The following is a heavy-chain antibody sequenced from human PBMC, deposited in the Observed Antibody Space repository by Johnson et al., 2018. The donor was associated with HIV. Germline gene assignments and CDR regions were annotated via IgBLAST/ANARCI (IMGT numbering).Heavy chain of an antibody. J-gene: IGHJ3*02. D-gene: IGHD3-3*01. CDR3: ARDGGRGYFDI. V-gene: IGHV3-23*04. CDR2: ISGSGGST. Sequence: VQLVESGGGLVQPGGSLRLSCAASGFTFSSYAMSWVRQAPGKGLEWVSGISGSGGSTNYADSVKGRFTISRDNSKNTLYLQMNSLGAEDTAVYYCARDGGRGYFDIWGQGTRVSVSS. CDR1: GFTFSSYA.